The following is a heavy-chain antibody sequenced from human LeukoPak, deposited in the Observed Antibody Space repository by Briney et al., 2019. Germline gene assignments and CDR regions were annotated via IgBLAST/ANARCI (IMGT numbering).Heavy chain of an antibody. CDR2: IGSAGDT. J-gene: IGHJ4*02. D-gene: IGHD6-13*01. CDR3: AKSGYSSSWYRHPFDY. V-gene: IGHV3-13*04. Sequence: PGGSLRLSCAASGITLSGYDMHWVRQSTGKGLEWVSGIGSAGDTYYAGSVKGRFTISREDAKKSLYLQMNSLRAGDTAVYYCAKSGYSSSWYRHPFDYWGQGTLVTVSS. CDR1: GITLSGYD.